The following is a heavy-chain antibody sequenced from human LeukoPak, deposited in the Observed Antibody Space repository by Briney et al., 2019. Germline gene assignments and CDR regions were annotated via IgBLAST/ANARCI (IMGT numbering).Heavy chain of an antibody. CDR1: GGSISSGDYY. Sequence: SETLSLTCTVSGGSISSGDYYWSWIRQPPGKGLEWIGEINHSGSTNYNPSLKSRVTISVDTSTNQFSLRLSSVTAADTAVYYCARRGYYDFWSGYYFPYWGQGTLVTVSS. CDR3: ARRGYYDFWSGYYFPY. V-gene: IGHV4-39*07. CDR2: INHSGST. J-gene: IGHJ4*02. D-gene: IGHD3-3*01.